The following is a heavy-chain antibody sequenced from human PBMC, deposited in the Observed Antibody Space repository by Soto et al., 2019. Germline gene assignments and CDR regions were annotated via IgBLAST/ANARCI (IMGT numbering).Heavy chain of an antibody. CDR3: ARAFIVVVVAANFDY. CDR2: ISYDGSNK. D-gene: IGHD2-15*01. CDR1: GFTFSSYA. V-gene: IGHV3-30-3*01. J-gene: IGHJ4*02. Sequence: LRLSCAASGFTFSSYAIHWVRQAPGKGLEWVAVISYDGSNKYYADSVKGRFTISRDNSKNTLYLQMNSLRAEDTAVYYCARAFIVVVVAANFDYWGQGTLVTVSS.